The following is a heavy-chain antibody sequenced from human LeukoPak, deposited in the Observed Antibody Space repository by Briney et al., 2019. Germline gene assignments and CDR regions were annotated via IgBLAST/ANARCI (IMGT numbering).Heavy chain of an antibody. V-gene: IGHV2-5*02. CDR1: GFSLSTSGVG. CDR3: AHRRQGYCSGGSCYDAFDI. D-gene: IGHD2-15*01. J-gene: IGHJ3*02. Sequence: SGPTLVNPTQTLTLTCTFSGFSLSTSGVGVGWIRQPPGKALEWLALIYWDDDKRYSPSLKSRLTITKDTSKNQVVLTMTNMDPVDTATYYCAHRRQGYCSGGSCYDAFDIWGQGTMVTVSS. CDR2: IYWDDDK.